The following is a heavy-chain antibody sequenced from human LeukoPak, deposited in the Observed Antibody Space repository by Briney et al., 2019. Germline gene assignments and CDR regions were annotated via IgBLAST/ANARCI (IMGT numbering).Heavy chain of an antibody. CDR2: ISWNGGSI. V-gene: IGHV3-9*01. J-gene: IGHJ4*02. CDR3: AKDIIGVSCTNGVCYVFDY. CDR1: GFTFDDYS. Sequence: QPGGSLRLSCAASGFTFDDYSMRWVRQAPGKGLEWVSGISWNGGSIGYADSVKGRFTISRDNAKNSLYLQMNSLRAEDTALYYCAKDIIGVSCTNGVCYVFDYWGQGTLVTVSS. D-gene: IGHD2-8*01.